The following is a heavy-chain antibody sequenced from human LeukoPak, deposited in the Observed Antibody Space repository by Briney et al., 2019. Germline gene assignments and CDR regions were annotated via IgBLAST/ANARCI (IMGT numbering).Heavy chain of an antibody. J-gene: IGHJ4*02. CDR3: AGTVDTAMVGNY. Sequence: SETLSLTCIVSGVSISSYYWSWIRQPPGKGLEWSGYSSYSEDTNYNPSLKSRVTISVDTSKNQFSLKLNSVTAADTAVYYCAGTVDTAMVGNYWGQGTLVTVSS. D-gene: IGHD5-18*01. CDR2: SSYSEDT. CDR1: GVSISSYY. V-gene: IGHV4-59*01.